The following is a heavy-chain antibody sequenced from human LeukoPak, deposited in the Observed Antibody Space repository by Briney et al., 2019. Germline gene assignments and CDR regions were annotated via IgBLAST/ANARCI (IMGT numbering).Heavy chain of an antibody. D-gene: IGHD3-9*01. CDR2: ISSSSSYI. V-gene: IGHV3-21*01. J-gene: IGHJ4*02. Sequence: ETLSLTCTVSGGSITSHYWSWIRQPPGKGLEWVSSISSSSSYIYYADSVKGRFTISRDNAKNSLYLQMNSLRAEDTAVYYCARDSHAYYDILTGYGSLDYWGQGTLVTVSS. CDR1: GGSITSHY. CDR3: ARDSHAYYDILTGYGSLDY.